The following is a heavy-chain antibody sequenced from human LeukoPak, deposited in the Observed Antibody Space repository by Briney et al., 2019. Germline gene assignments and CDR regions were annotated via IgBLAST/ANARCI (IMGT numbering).Heavy chain of an antibody. V-gene: IGHV4-34*01. CDR3: ASPATGNRDGFDY. J-gene: IGHJ4*02. CDR2: LNGDGST. D-gene: IGHD5-24*01. CDR1: RGSSSGYY. Sequence: SETLSLTCAVYRGSSSGYYWTWIRQPPGMGLEWIGDLNGDGSTSYNPSLQTRVSISGGTSKNQVSLKLTSVSAADTAVYYCASPATGNRDGFDYWSQGTLVSVSS.